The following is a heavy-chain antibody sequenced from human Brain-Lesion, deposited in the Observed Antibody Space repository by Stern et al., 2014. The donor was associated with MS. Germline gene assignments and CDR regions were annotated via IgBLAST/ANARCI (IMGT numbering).Heavy chain of an antibody. D-gene: IGHD1-14*01. J-gene: IGHJ4*02. Sequence: EVQLVESGGDLVQPGRSLRLSCAAFGFTFDDYALHWVRPAPGKGLEWVAGISWNSGTICYADPAKGRFTTSRDNAYSSLYLQMNSLRPEDTALYYCARDITGSSAYFAYWGQGTLVTVSS. V-gene: IGHV3-9*01. CDR1: GFTFDDYA. CDR2: ISWNSGTI. CDR3: ARDITGSSAYFAY.